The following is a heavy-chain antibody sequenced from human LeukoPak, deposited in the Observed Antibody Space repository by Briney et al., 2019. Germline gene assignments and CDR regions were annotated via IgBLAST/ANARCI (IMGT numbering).Heavy chain of an antibody. J-gene: IGHJ6*03. CDR2: IYYSGST. D-gene: IGHD4-11*01. V-gene: IGHV4-59*01. CDR3: ATTVTSSGDYYYYYYMDV. CDR1: GGSISSYY. Sequence: SETLSLTCTVSGGSISSYYWSWIRQPPGKGLEWIGYIYYSGSTNYNPSLKSRVTISVDTSKNQFSLKLSSVTAADTAVYYCATTVTSSGDYYYYYYMDVWGKGTTVTVSS.